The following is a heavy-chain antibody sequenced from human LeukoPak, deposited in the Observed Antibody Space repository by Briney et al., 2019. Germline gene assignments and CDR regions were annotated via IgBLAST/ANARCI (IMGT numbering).Heavy chain of an antibody. CDR3: AKDIRTSFYRRGCYYYGMDG. CDR1: GFTFSNYG. CDR2: ISYDGSNK. Sequence: PGRSLRLSCAASGFTFSNYGMHWVRQAPGKGLEWVAVISYDGSNKYYADSVKGRFTISRDNSKNTLYLQMNGLRAEDTGVYYCAKDIRTSFYRRGCYYYGMDGWGQGTTVTVSA. D-gene: IGHD2-2*02. V-gene: IGHV3-30*18. J-gene: IGHJ6*01.